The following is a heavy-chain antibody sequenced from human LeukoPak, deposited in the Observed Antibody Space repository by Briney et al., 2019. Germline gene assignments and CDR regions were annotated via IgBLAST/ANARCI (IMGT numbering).Heavy chain of an antibody. Sequence: PSETLSLTCAVYGGSFRGYSWTWIRQPPGKGLEWIGEINHSGSTNYNPSLKSRVTISVDTSKNQFSLKLTSVTAADTALYYCARDLSSSKTNDAFVIWGQGTMVTVSS. CDR1: GGSFRGYS. D-gene: IGHD6-13*01. J-gene: IGHJ3*02. CDR3: ARDLSSSKTNDAFVI. V-gene: IGHV4-34*01. CDR2: INHSGST.